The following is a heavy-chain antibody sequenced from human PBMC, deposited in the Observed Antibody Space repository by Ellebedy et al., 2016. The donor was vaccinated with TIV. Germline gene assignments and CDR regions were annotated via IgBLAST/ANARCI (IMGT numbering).Heavy chain of an antibody. D-gene: IGHD3-22*01. Sequence: GESLKISXAASGFTFRRFAMHWVRQAPGKGLEWVAVVSADGSRKSYADSVKERFTISRDNSKNTLFVQMNSLRVEDTAVYYCARGPTLDSSGYSRRGYFYYGMDVWGQGTTVTVSS. V-gene: IGHV3-30*03. CDR2: VSADGSRK. CDR3: ARGPTLDSSGYSRRGYFYYGMDV. CDR1: GFTFRRFA. J-gene: IGHJ6*02.